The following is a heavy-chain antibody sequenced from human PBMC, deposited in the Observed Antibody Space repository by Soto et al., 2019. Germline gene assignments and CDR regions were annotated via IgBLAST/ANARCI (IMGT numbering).Heavy chain of an antibody. J-gene: IGHJ4*02. V-gene: IGHV4-59*08. D-gene: IGHD4-17*01. CDR3: ARQTDYGDYSWGY. Sequence: SETLSLTCTVSGGSISSYYWSWLRQPPGKGLEWIGYIYYSGSTNYNPSLKSRVTISVDTSKNQFSLKLSSVTAADTAVYYCARQTDYGDYSWGYWGQGTLVTVSS. CDR1: GGSISSYY. CDR2: IYYSGST.